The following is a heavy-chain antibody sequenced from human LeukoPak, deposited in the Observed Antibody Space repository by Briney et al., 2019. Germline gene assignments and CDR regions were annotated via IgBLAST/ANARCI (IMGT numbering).Heavy chain of an antibody. Sequence: GGSLRLSCAASGFTFIDFYMSWIRQAPGKGLESVSYISGSSSNTNYADSVKGRFTISRDNAKNSLYLQMNSLRAEDTAVYYCTRHPAEGDYWGQGTLVTVSS. CDR2: ISGSSSNT. CDR3: TRHPAEGDY. J-gene: IGHJ4*02. V-gene: IGHV3-11*03. D-gene: IGHD2-15*01. CDR1: GFTFIDFY.